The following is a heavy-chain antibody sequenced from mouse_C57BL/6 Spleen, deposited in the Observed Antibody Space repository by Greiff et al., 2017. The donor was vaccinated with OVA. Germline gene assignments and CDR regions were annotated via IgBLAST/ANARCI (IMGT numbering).Heavy chain of an antibody. J-gene: IGHJ2*01. CDR3: ARGGSTMITTDY. D-gene: IGHD2-4*01. V-gene: IGHV1-80*01. CDR2: IYPGDGDT. CDR1: GYAFSSYW. Sequence: QVQLQQSGAELVKPGASVKISCKASGYAFSSYWMNWVKQRPGKGLEWIGQIYPGDGDTNYNGKFKGKATLTADKSSSTAYMQLSSLTSEDSAVYFCARGGSTMITTDYWGQGTTLTVSS.